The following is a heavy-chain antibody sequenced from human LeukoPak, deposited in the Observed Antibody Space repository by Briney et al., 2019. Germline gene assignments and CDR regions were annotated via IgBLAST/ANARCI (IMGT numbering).Heavy chain of an antibody. Sequence: PSETLSLTCTVSGGSISSYYWSWIRQPPGKGLEWIGYIYYSGSTNYNPSLKSRVTVSVDTSKNQFSLKLSSVTAADTAVYYCARGLGYFDWLSNANHDAFDIWGQGTMVTVSS. V-gene: IGHV4-59*01. CDR1: GGSISSYY. CDR2: IYYSGST. D-gene: IGHD3-9*01. J-gene: IGHJ3*02. CDR3: ARGLGYFDWLSNANHDAFDI.